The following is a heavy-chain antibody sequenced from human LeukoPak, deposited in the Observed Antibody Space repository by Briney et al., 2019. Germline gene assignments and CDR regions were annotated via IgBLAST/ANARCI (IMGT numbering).Heavy chain of an antibody. D-gene: IGHD3-22*01. CDR2: TSYDGGIK. Sequence: PGGSLRLSCAASGYTFNIYAMHWVRQAPGKGLEWVAVTSYDGGIKYYADSVKGRFTISRDNSKNTLYLQMNSLRADDTAVYYCARDSYDSSPHEGWFDPWGQGTLVTVSS. CDR1: GYTFNIYA. CDR3: ARDSYDSSPHEGWFDP. J-gene: IGHJ5*02. V-gene: IGHV3-30*01.